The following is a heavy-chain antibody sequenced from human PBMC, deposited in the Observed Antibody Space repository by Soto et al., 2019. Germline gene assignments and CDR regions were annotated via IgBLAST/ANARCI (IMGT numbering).Heavy chain of an antibody. CDR3: ARDQTFFDSSGYYEH. CDR2: ISPYNGNT. CDR1: GYTFVSYG. D-gene: IGHD3-22*01. J-gene: IGHJ1*01. Sequence: QIQLVQSAAEVKKPGASVKVSCKTSGYTFVSYGISWVRQAPGQGLEWMGWISPYNGNTNFAQRFRGRVTLTTDTSTDIVYMDLGSLNSDDTAVYYCARDQTFFDSSGYYEHWGQGTLITVSS. V-gene: IGHV1-18*04.